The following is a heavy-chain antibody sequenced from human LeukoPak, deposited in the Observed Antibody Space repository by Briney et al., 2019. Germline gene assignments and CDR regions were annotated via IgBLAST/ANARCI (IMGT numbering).Heavy chain of an antibody. CDR1: GITFSTYW. J-gene: IGHJ4*02. Sequence: GGSLRLSCAASGITFSTYWMSWVRQTPGKGLEWVAYIKEDGSEKYYVESVKGRFTISRDNAKNSLFLQMNSLRAEDTAVYYCARAYSSSFDYWGQGTLVTVSS. V-gene: IGHV3-7*05. CDR2: IKEDGSEK. CDR3: ARAYSSSFDY. D-gene: IGHD6-6*01.